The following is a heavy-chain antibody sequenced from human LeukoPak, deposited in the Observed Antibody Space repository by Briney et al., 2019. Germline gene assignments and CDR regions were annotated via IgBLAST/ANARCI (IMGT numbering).Heavy chain of an antibody. J-gene: IGHJ4*02. Sequence: ASVTVSCKASGYTFTSYAMHWVRQAPGQRLEWMGWINAGNGNTKYSQKFQGRVTITRDTSASTAYMELSSLRSEDTAVYYCAREVAAAGVPDWGQGTLVTVSS. D-gene: IGHD6-13*01. CDR3: AREVAAAGVPD. CDR2: INAGNGNT. CDR1: GYTFTSYA. V-gene: IGHV1-3*01.